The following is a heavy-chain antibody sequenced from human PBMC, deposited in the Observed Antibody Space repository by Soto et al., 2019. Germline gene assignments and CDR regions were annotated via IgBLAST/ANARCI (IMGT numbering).Heavy chain of an antibody. CDR1: GFTFSSYA. Sequence: EVQLLESGGGLVQPGGSLRLSCAASGFTFSSYAMSWVRQAPGKGLEWVSAISGSGGSTYYADSVKGRFTISRDNSKNTLYLQMNSLRAEDTAVYYCAKDYSGGGSSTSLGHYWWQGTLVTVSS. D-gene: IGHD2-2*01. J-gene: IGHJ4*02. V-gene: IGHV3-23*01. CDR3: AKDYSGGGSSTSLGHY. CDR2: ISGSGGST.